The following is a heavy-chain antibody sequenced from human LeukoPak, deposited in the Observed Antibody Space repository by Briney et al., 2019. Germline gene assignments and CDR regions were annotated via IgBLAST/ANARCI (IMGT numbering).Heavy chain of an antibody. Sequence: GGSLRLSCAVSGFTFDDYAMRWVRQVPGKGLEWVSGVNWNSDSIGYADSVKGRFTTSRDNAKNSLYLQMNSLRAEDTAFYYCATNGGGDSGYGNFDYWGQGTLVTVSS. CDR1: GFTFDDYA. CDR2: VNWNSDSI. D-gene: IGHD5-12*01. CDR3: ATNGGGDSGYGNFDY. J-gene: IGHJ4*02. V-gene: IGHV3-9*01.